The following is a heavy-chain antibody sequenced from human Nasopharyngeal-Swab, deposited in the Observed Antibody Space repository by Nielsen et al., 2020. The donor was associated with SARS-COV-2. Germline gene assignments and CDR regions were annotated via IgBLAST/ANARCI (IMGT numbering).Heavy chain of an antibody. CDR1: GFTFSSYA. V-gene: IGHV3-23*02. Sequence: GESLKISCATSGFTFSSYAMGWVRQAPGKGLEWVSVISGSGVSTYYGDSVKGRFAISTDNSKNRLYLQMNSLKVEDTAIYYCAKKGQQWLADDAFDTWGQGTLVSISS. D-gene: IGHD6-19*01. CDR3: AKKGQQWLADDAFDT. J-gene: IGHJ3*02. CDR2: ISGSGVST.